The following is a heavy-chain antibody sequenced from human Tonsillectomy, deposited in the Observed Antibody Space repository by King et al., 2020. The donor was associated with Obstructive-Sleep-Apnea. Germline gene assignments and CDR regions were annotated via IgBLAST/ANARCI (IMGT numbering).Heavy chain of an antibody. CDR3: AKPTRSSSLRIQLYDVFDL. D-gene: IGHD5-18*01. CDR2: ISWNSGGL. Sequence: VQLVESGGGLVQPGRTLRLSCAASGFTFDDYAMHWVRQSPGKGLEWVSGISWNSGGLGYADSVKGRFTISRDNAKNSLYLQMNSLRPEDTALYYCAKPTRSSSLRIQLYDVFDLWGQGTMVTVSS. J-gene: IGHJ3*01. CDR1: GFTFDDYA. V-gene: IGHV3-9*01.